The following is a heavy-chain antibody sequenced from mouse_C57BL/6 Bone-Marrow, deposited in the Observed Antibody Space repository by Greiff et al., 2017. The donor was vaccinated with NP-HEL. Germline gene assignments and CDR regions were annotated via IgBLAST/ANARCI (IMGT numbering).Heavy chain of an antibody. V-gene: IGHV1-55*01. CDR1: GYTFTSYW. CDR3: ARTTMITARRVRYASDY. Sequence: QFQLQQPGAELVKPGASVKMSCKASGYTFTSYWITWVKQRPGQGLAWIGDIYPGSGSTTYNEKFKSKATLTVDTSSSTAYMQLSSLTSEGSAVYYCARTTMITARRVRYASDYCGQGTSVPVSS. J-gene: IGHJ4*01. CDR2: IYPGSGST. D-gene: IGHD2-4*01.